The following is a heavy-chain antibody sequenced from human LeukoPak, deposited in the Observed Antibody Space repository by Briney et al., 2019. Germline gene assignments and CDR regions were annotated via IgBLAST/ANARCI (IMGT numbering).Heavy chain of an antibody. CDR2: IYHSGST. V-gene: IGHV4-38-2*01. D-gene: IGHD6-13*01. CDR1: GYSISSGYY. CDR3: ARSYGSSWYKAH. Sequence: KPSETLSLTCAVSGYSISSGYYWGWIRQPPGQGLEWIGSIYHSGSTYYNPSLKSRVTISLDTSKNQFSLKLSSVTAADTAVYYCARSYGSSWYKAHWGQGTLVTVSS. J-gene: IGHJ4*02.